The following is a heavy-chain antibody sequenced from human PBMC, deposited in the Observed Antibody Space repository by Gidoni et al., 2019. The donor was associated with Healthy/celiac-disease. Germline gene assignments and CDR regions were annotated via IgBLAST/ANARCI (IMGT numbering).Heavy chain of an antibody. Sequence: QVQLQESGPGLVKPSQTLSLTCTVPGGSISSGGYYWSWIRQHPGKGLEWIGYIYYSGSTYYNPSLKRRVTISVDTSKNQFSLKLSSVTAADTAVYYCARLDLRETYYFDYWGQGTLVTVSS. CDR3: ARLDLRETYYFDY. CDR1: GGSISSGGYY. J-gene: IGHJ4*02. V-gene: IGHV4-31*03. CDR2: IYYSGST.